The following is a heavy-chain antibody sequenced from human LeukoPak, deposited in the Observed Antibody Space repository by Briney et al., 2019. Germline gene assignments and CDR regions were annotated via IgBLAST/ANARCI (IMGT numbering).Heavy chain of an antibody. V-gene: IGHV3-21*01. CDR3: ARDHYDSSGSKDAFDI. CDR2: ISSSSSYI. CDR1: GFTFSSYS. J-gene: IGHJ3*02. D-gene: IGHD3-22*01. Sequence: GGSLRLSCAVSGFTFSSYSMNWVRQAPGKGLEWVSSISSSSSYIYYADSVKGRFTISRDNAKNSLYLQMNSLRAEDTAVYYCARDHYDSSGSKDAFDIWGQGTMVTASS.